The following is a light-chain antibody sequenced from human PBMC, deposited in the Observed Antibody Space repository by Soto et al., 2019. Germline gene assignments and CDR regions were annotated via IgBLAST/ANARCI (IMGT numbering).Light chain of an antibody. V-gene: IGKV3-15*01. CDR2: GAS. J-gene: IGKJ5*01. CDR3: QQYNNWSPIT. Sequence: EIVMTQAPATLSVSPGERATLSCRASQSVSSSLAWYQQKPGRAPRHLIYGASTRATGIPARFSGSGSGTEFTLTISSLQSEDFAVYYCQQYNNWSPITFGQGTRLEI. CDR1: QSVSSS.